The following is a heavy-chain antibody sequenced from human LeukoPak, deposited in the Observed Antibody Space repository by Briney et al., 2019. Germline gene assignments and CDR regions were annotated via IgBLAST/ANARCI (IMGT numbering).Heavy chain of an antibody. V-gene: IGHV3-23*01. CDR2: ISGSGGST. CDR1: GFTFSSYA. CDR3: AKDRPSTYYDFWSGSLFLDY. D-gene: IGHD3-3*01. Sequence: GGSLRLSCAASGFTFSSYAMSWVRQAPGKGLEWVSAISGSGGSTYYADSVKGRFTISRDNSKNTLYLQMNSLRAEDTAVYYCAKDRPSTYYDFWSGSLFLDYWAREPWSPSP. J-gene: IGHJ4*02.